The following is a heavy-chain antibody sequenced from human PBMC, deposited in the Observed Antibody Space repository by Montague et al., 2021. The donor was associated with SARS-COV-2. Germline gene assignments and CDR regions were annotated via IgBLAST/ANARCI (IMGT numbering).Heavy chain of an antibody. Sequence: PALVKPTQTLTLTCTFSGFSLSTRGMCVSWVRQPPGKALEWLALIYWDDNKFYSTSLKTRLTISKDTSKNQVVLTMTNVDPVDTATYYCARSLYDILTGYYLPFDYWGQGTLVTVSS. J-gene: IGHJ4*02. CDR3: ARSLYDILTGYYLPFDY. V-gene: IGHV2-70*20. CDR1: GFSLSTRGMC. CDR2: IYWDDNK. D-gene: IGHD3-9*01.